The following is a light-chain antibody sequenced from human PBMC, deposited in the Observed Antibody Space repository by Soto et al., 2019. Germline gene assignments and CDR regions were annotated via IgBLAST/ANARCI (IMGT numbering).Light chain of an antibody. Sequence: QSVLTQPPSVSAAPGQTVTISCSGSSSNIGNNYVSWYQQLPRTAPKLLIYDNNNRPSGIPDRFSGFKSGTSATLGITGLQTGDEADYFCGTWDSSLSAVVFGGGTKLTVL. V-gene: IGLV1-51*01. CDR2: DNN. J-gene: IGLJ2*01. CDR3: GTWDSSLSAVV. CDR1: SSNIGNNY.